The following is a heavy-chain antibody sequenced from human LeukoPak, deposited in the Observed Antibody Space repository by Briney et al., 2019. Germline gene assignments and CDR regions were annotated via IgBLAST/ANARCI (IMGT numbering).Heavy chain of an antibody. CDR2: IRYDGSNK. V-gene: IGHV3-30*02. CDR3: AKLGYCSSTSCYEVGY. J-gene: IGHJ4*02. Sequence: GGSLRLSCAASGFTFSSYGMHWVRQAPGKGLEWVAFIRYDGSNKYYADSVKGRFTISRDNSKKTLYLQMNSLRAEDTAVYYCAKLGYCSSTSCYEVGYWGQGTLVTVSS. D-gene: IGHD2-2*01. CDR1: GFTFSSYG.